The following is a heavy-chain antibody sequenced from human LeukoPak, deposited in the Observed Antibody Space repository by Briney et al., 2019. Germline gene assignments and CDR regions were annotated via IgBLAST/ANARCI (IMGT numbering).Heavy chain of an antibody. CDR3: AREGVYDNSGYNDALDI. V-gene: IGHV3-53*01. CDR1: GSSVSSTY. D-gene: IGHD3-22*01. J-gene: IGHJ3*02. CDR2: IRSGGDT. Sequence: SGGSLRLSCAASGSSVSSTYMNWVRQAPGKGLEWVSVIRSGGDTQYADSVKGRFTVSRDNSKNTLHLQMNSLRAEDMAVYYCAREGVYDNSGYNDALDIWGQGTQVTVST.